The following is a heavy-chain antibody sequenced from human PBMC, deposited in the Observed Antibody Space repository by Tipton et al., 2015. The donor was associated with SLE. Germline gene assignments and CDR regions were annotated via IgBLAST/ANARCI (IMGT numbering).Heavy chain of an antibody. J-gene: IGHJ5*02. CDR2: INHSGST. V-gene: IGHV4-34*01. D-gene: IGHD3-3*01. Sequence: TLSLTCAVYGGSFSGYYWSWIRQPPGKGLEWIGEINHSGSTNYNPSLKSRVTISVDTSKNQFSLKLSSVTAADTAVYYCARGARYYDFWSGYSGRLHWFDPWGQGTLVTVSS. CDR3: ARGARYYDFWSGYSGRLHWFDP. CDR1: GGSFSGYY.